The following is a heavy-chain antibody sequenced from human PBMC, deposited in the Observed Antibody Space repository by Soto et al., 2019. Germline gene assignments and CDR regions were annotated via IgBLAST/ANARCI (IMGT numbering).Heavy chain of an antibody. V-gene: IGHV4-30-4*01. Sequence: SLTCTVSGGSISSDDYYWSWIRQAPGRGLEWIGYIHSSGSIYYNPSLKSRATMSIDTAVNQFSLKVSSVTVADTAVYYCARDLDGLHDDTSGPFPRPGWGQGTLVTVSS. D-gene: IGHD3-22*01. CDR1: GGSISSDDYY. J-gene: IGHJ1*01. CDR2: IHSSGSI. CDR3: ARDLDGLHDDTSGPFPRPG.